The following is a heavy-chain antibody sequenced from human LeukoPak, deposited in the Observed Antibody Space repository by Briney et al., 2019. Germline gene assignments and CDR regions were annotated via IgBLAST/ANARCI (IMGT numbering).Heavy chain of an antibody. V-gene: IGHV3-23*01. Sequence: GGSLRLSCAASGFTSSSYAMSWVRQAPGKGLEWVSAISGSGGSTYYADSVKGRFTISRDNSKNTLYLQMNSLRAEDTAVYYCAKGSGWYVDYFDYWGQGTLVTVSS. CDR1: GFTSSSYA. J-gene: IGHJ4*02. CDR3: AKGSGWYVDYFDY. D-gene: IGHD6-19*01. CDR2: ISGSGGST.